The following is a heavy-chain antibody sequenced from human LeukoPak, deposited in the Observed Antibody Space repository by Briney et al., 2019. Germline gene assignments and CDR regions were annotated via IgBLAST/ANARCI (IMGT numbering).Heavy chain of an antibody. CDR1: GGSISSYY. D-gene: IGHD2-2*01. CDR2: IYYSGST. CDR3: ARDSGVVVPAASPAYYYYGMDV. V-gene: IGHV4-59*01. J-gene: IGHJ6*02. Sequence: SETLSLTCTVSGGSISSYYWSWIRQPPGKGLEWIGYIYYSGSTNYNPSPKSRVTISVDTSKNQFSLKLSSVTAADTAVYYCARDSGVVVPAASPAYYYYGMDVWGQGTTVTVSS.